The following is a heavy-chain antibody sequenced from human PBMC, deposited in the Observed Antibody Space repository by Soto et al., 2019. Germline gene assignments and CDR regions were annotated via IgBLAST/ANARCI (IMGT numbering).Heavy chain of an antibody. D-gene: IGHD3-10*01. CDR3: ARDSSNLGGFDY. J-gene: IGHJ4*02. V-gene: IGHV3-21*01. CDR1: GFTFSSYS. Sequence: GGSLRLSCAASGFTFSSYSMNWVRQAPGKGLEWVSSISSSSSYIYYADSVKGRFTISRDNAKNSLYLQMNSLRAEDTAVYYCARDSSNLGGFDYWGQGTLVTVSS. CDR2: ISSSSSYI.